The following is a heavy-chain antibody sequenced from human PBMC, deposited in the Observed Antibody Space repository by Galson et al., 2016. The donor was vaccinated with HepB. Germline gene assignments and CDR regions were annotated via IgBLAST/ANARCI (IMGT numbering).Heavy chain of an antibody. D-gene: IGHD2-2*01. Sequence: ETLSLTCTVSGGSVISESDYWTWIRQPPGKGLEWIGYIYYSGSTNYNPSLKSRLTISVDTSKNQFSLKLGSVTAADTAVYYCARDWGYCSRTSCYAFDNWGQGTLVTVSS. CDR3: ARDWGYCSRTSCYAFDN. V-gene: IGHV4-61*01. J-gene: IGHJ4*02. CDR2: IYYSGST. CDR1: GGSVISESDY.